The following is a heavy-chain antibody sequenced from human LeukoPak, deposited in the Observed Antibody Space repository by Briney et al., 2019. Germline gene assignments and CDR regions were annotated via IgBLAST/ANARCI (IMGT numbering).Heavy chain of an antibody. Sequence: ASVKVSCKASGYTFTCYYMHWVRQAPGQGLEWMGRINPNSGGTNYAQKFQGRVTMTRDTSISTAYMELSRLRSDDTAVYYCARDRRAAAGLNWFDPWGQGTLVTVSS. CDR2: INPNSGGT. CDR1: GYTFTCYY. D-gene: IGHD6-13*01. CDR3: ARDRRAAAGLNWFDP. J-gene: IGHJ5*02. V-gene: IGHV1-2*06.